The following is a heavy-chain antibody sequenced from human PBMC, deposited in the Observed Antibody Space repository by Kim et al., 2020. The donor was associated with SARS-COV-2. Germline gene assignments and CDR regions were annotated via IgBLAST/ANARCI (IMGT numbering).Heavy chain of an antibody. J-gene: IGHJ6*02. CDR1: GGSISSYY. CDR3: AREWELLLGYYGMDV. Sequence: SETLSLTCTVSGGSISSYYWSWIRQPPGKGLEWIGYIYYSGSTNYNPSLKSRVTISVDTSKNQFSLKLSSVTAADTAVYYCAREWELLLGYYGMDVWGQGTTVTVSS. D-gene: IGHD1-26*01. CDR2: IYYSGST. V-gene: IGHV4-59*13.